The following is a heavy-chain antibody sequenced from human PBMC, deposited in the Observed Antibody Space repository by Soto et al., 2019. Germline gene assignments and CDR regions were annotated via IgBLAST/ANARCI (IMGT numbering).Heavy chain of an antibody. CDR2: ISGSGGST. CDR3: AKASGWFGKFDY. CDR1: GFTFSSYA. V-gene: IGHV3-23*01. Sequence: EVQLLESGGGLVQPGGSLRLSCAASGFTFSSYAMSWVRQAPGKGLEWVSAISGSGGSTYYADSVKGRFTISRDNSKNTLYPQMNSLRAEDTAVYYCAKASGWFGKFDYWGQGTLVTVSS. D-gene: IGHD3-10*01. J-gene: IGHJ4*02.